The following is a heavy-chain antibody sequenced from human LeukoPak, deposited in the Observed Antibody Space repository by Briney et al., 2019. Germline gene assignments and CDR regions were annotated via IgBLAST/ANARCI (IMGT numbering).Heavy chain of an antibody. CDR3: ARGVVPAASIWFDP. CDR1: GGSISSGGYY. V-gene: IGHV4-31*03. D-gene: IGHD2-2*01. CDR2: IYYSGST. Sequence: PSETLSLTCTVSGGSISSGGYYWSWIRQHPGKGLEWIGYIYYSGSTYYNPSLKSRVTISVDTSKNQFSLKLSSVTAADTAVYYCARGVVPAASIWFDPWGQGTLVTVSS. J-gene: IGHJ5*02.